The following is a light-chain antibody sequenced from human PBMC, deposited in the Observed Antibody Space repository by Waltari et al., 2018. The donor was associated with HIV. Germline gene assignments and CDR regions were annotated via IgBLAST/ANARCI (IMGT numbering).Light chain of an antibody. V-gene: IGLV2-23*02. J-gene: IGLJ2*01. CDR1: STHIGCTNL. CDR2: DFD. Sequence: QSALSQPASVSGSPAQSNTIPCSGTSTHIGCTNLVSWYQHHPAKPPKLIIFDFDQRPSGVSDGFSGSKSGYTASLTVSGLRTEDEADYFCCSKSTIYFGVLFGGGTTLTVL. CDR3: CSKSTIYFGVL.